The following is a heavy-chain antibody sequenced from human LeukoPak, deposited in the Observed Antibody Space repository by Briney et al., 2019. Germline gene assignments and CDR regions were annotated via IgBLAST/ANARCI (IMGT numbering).Heavy chain of an antibody. D-gene: IGHD1-14*01. CDR3: AKGGIKGMFYFDN. V-gene: IGHV3-30*02. J-gene: IGHJ4*02. CDR1: QFIVSNYA. Sequence: GGSLRLSCAASQFIVSNYAMHWVRQAPGKGLEWVAFLRSDGGNKNYPDSVKGRFTISRDSTQNTLYLQTNNLRADDTAVYYCAKGGIKGMFYFDNWGQGTLVTVST. CDR2: LRSDGGNK.